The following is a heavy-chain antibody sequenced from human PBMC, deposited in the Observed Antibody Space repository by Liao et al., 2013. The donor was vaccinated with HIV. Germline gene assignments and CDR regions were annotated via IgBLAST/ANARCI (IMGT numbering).Heavy chain of an antibody. V-gene: IGHV4-4*07. J-gene: IGHJ4*02. CDR1: GASISSYY. CDR3: AGLYF. CDR2: VFTNGGP. Sequence: QVQLQESGPGLVKPSETLSLTCTVSGASISSYYWSWIRQSADKRLEWIGRVFTNGGPRLQPLFQGRVTVSRDTSKNQLFLELSFLTAADTAMYYCAGLYFWGPGVLVTVSS.